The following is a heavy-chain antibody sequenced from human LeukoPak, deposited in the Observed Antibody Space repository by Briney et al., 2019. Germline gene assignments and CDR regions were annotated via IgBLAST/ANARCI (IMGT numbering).Heavy chain of an antibody. Sequence: GGSLRLSCAASGFTFSSYEMNGVRQAPGKGLEWVSYISSSGSAIYYADSVKGRFTISRDNAKNSLYLQMNSLRAEDTAVYYCARDPQAWETAFDIWGQGTMVTVSS. D-gene: IGHD1-26*01. CDR3: ARDPQAWETAFDI. J-gene: IGHJ3*02. CDR2: ISSSGSAI. V-gene: IGHV3-48*03. CDR1: GFTFSSYE.